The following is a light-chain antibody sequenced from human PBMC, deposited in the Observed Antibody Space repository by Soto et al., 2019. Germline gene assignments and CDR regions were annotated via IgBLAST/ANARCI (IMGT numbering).Light chain of an antibody. V-gene: IGKV3-15*01. Sequence: EIVMPQSPATLSVSPGERATLSCRASQSVSSNLAWYQQKPGQAPRLLIYGASTRATGIPARFSGSGSGTEFTLTISSLQSEDFAVYYCQQYNNWPPLTLGQGTKVEIK. J-gene: IGKJ1*01. CDR2: GAS. CDR3: QQYNNWPPLT. CDR1: QSVSSN.